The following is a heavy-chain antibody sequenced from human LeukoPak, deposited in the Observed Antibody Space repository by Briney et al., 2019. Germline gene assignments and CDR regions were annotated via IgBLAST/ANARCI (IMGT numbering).Heavy chain of an antibody. CDR1: GSTLSSYS. Sequence: PGGSLRLACAASGSTLSSYSMNWVRQAPGKGLEWVSSISGNSIYIYYADAVKGRFTISRDNTNNSLYLQMNSLSAEDTAVYYCARDKTASHYYYYYMDVWGKGTTVTVSS. J-gene: IGHJ6*03. V-gene: IGHV3-21*01. CDR2: ISGNSIYI. CDR3: ARDKTASHYYYYYMDV. D-gene: IGHD5-18*01.